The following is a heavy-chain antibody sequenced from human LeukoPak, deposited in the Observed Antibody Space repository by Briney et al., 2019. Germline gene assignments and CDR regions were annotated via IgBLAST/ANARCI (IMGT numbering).Heavy chain of an antibody. Sequence: PSETLSLTCTVSGGSISSGPYYWGWIRQPPGKGLEWIGNIYYGENTYYNPSLKSRVTISIGTSKNQFYLKLSSLTAADTAVYYCARRDDSSGYHKIFDYWGPGTLVTVSS. J-gene: IGHJ4*02. D-gene: IGHD3-22*01. CDR1: GGSISSGPYY. V-gene: IGHV4-39*01. CDR3: ARRDDSSGYHKIFDY. CDR2: IYYGENT.